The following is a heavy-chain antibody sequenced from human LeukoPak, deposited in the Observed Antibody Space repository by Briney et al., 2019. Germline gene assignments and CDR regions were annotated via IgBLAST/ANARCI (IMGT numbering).Heavy chain of an antibody. CDR2: ISSGGGSI. D-gene: IGHD6-13*01. Sequence: GGSLRLSCAASGFTLTNYAMSWVHQAPGKGLEWVSTISSGGGSIYYADSVKGRFTISRDNSKNTLYLQMNSLRAEDTAVYYCAKIGYPDYWGQGTLATVSS. CDR3: AKIGYPDY. CDR1: GFTLTNYA. J-gene: IGHJ4*02. V-gene: IGHV3-23*01.